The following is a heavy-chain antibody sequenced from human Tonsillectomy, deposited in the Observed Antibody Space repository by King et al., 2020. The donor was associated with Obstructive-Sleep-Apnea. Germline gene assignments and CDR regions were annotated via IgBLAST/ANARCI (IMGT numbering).Heavy chain of an antibody. V-gene: IGHV3-74*01. CDR3: ARDRGGAGPTTTDY. CDR2: INSDGSST. J-gene: IGHJ4*02. Sequence: VQLVESGGGLVQPGGSLRLSCAASGVTFRTSWMHWVRQAPGKVLVWVSRINSDGSSTIYADFVKGRFTISSDNAKNTLYLQMNSLRAEDTAVYYCARDRGGAGPTTTDYWGQGTLVTVSS. D-gene: IGHD1-26*01. CDR1: GVTFRTSW.